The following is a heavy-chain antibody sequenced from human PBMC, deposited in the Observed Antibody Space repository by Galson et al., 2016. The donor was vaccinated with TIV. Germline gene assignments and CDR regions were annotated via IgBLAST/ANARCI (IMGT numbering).Heavy chain of an antibody. CDR2: ISGTGSII. Sequence: SLRLSCAASGFTFSDYYMNWIRQAPGKGLEWLCFISGTGSIIYYADSVRGRATVSRDNTQKSVFLQINGLRAEDTAVYYCARARDQFGSGSFSVWGQGALVSVSS. J-gene: IGHJ4*02. V-gene: IGHV3-11*04. D-gene: IGHD3-10*01. CDR1: GFTFSDYY. CDR3: ARARDQFGSGSFSV.